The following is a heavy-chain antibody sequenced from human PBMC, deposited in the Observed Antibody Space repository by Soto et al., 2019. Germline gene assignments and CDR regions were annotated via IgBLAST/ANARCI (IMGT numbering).Heavy chain of an antibody. Sequence: ASVKVSCKASGGTFSSYTISWVRQAPGQGLEWMGRIIPILGIANYAQKFQGRVTITADKSTSTAYMELSSLRSEDTAVYYCARAKFGSGLNMKYYYYYMDVWGKGTTVTVSS. CDR2: IIPILGIA. CDR1: GGTFSSYT. V-gene: IGHV1-69*02. J-gene: IGHJ6*03. D-gene: IGHD3-10*01. CDR3: ARAKFGSGLNMKYYYYYMDV.